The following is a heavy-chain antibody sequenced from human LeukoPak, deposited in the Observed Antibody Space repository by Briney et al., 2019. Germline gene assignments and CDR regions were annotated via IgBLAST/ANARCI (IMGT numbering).Heavy chain of an antibody. CDR2: ISGSENGT. CDR1: GFTFRTYA. CDR3: AKRTMSAFDS. D-gene: IGHD5-24*01. Sequence: PGGPLRLSCTASGFTFRTYAMNWVRQAPGKGLEWLSGISGSENGTYYADSVKGRFIISRDNSKNMVYLQMNSLTVEDTATYYCAKRTMSAFDSWGQGTLLIVSS. J-gene: IGHJ4*02. V-gene: IGHV3-23*01.